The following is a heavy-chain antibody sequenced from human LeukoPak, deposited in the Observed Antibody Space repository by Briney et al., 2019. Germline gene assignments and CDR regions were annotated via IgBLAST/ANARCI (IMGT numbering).Heavy chain of an antibody. Sequence: GGSMRPSSAASGSTFSDYYMSWLRQAPGKGLEWVSYISSSGSTIYYANFVKGRSTISTDNANNSPYLQINSLRAEDTAVYYCAGWEYYDCGGGGGPSDYWGQGTLVTVSS. CDR1: GSTFSDYY. V-gene: IGHV3-11*04. D-gene: IGHD3-3*01. CDR2: ISSSGSTI. J-gene: IGHJ4*02. CDR3: AGWEYYDCGGGGGPSDY.